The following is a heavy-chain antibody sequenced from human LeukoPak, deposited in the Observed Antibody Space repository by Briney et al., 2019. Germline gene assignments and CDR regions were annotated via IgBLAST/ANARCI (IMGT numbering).Heavy chain of an antibody. Sequence: PSETLSLTCTVSGGSISSGGHYWSWIRQHPGKGLEWIGDIYYSGTTYYNPSLKSRATISVGTSKNQFSLQLSSVTAADSAVYYCAREALERRSGYYYGMDVWGQGTTVTVSS. V-gene: IGHV4-31*03. CDR2: IYYSGTT. D-gene: IGHD1-1*01. CDR3: AREALERRSGYYYGMDV. CDR1: GGSISSGGHY. J-gene: IGHJ6*02.